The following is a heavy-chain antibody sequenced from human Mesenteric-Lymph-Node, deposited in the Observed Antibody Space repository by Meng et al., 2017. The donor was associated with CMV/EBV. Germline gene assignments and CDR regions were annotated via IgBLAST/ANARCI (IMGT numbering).Heavy chain of an antibody. V-gene: IGHV4-59*01. D-gene: IGHD3-10*01. CDR1: GGSISSYY. CDR2: TYYSGSS. J-gene: IGHJ4*02. Sequence: SETLSLTCTVSGGSISSYYWSWIRQPPGKGLEWIGYTYYSGSSTYNPSLKSRVTFSVDTSKNQFSLKLSSVTAADTAVYYCARVHVSGWSPHFDHWGQGTLVTVSS. CDR3: ARVHVSGWSPHFDH.